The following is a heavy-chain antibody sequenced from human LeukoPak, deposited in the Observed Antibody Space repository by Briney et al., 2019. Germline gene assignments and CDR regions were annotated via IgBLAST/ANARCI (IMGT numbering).Heavy chain of an antibody. CDR2: VSSSSGFI. Sequence: GGSLRLSCAASGFIFVDYSMNWVRQAPGKGLEWVASVSSSSGFIYYADSVKGRFTISRDNAKNSVYLQMNSLRAEDTAVYYCARELGYNYVPGTYHWGQGTLVAVSS. J-gene: IGHJ5*02. V-gene: IGHV3-21*01. CDR3: ARELGYNYVPGTYH. D-gene: IGHD3-10*02. CDR1: GFIFVDYS.